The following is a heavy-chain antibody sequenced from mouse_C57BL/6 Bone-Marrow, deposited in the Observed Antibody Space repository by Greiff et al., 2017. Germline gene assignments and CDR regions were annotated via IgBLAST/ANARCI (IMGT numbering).Heavy chain of an antibody. CDR2: IHPKSGST. Sequence: QVQLQQSGAELVKPGASVKLSCKASGYTITSNWMHWVKQRPGQGLEWIGMIHPKSGSTNYDEKFKSKATLTADKSSSTAYMHLSSLTSEDSAVYYCASMVTTGGDYFDYWGQGTTLTVSS. D-gene: IGHD2-2*01. J-gene: IGHJ2*01. CDR3: ASMVTTGGDYFDY. V-gene: IGHV1-64*01. CDR1: GYTITSNW.